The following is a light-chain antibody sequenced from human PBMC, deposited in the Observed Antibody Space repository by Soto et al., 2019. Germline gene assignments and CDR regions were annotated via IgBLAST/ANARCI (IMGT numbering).Light chain of an antibody. V-gene: IGLV2-14*01. J-gene: IGLJ1*01. CDR1: SSDVGGYNY. Sequence: QSALTQPASVSGSPGQSITISCTGTSSDVGGYNYVSWYQQHPGKAPKLMIYDVSNWSSGVSNRFSGSKSGNTASLTISGLQAEDEADYYCSSYTNSSPFVFGTGTKVTVL. CDR2: DVS. CDR3: SSYTNSSPFV.